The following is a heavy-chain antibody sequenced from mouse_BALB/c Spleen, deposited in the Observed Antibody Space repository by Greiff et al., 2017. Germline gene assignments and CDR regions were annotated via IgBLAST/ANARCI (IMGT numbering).Heavy chain of an antibody. CDR3: ARYRDYYGSPNYFDY. Sequence: EVQLQESGPSLVKPSQTLSLTCSVTGDSITSGYWNWIRKFPGNKLEYMGYISYSGSTYYNPSLKSRISITRDTSKNQYYLQLNSVTTEDTATYYRARYRDYYGSPNYFDYWGQGTTLTVSS. V-gene: IGHV3-8*02. CDR1: GDSITSGY. CDR2: ISYSGST. J-gene: IGHJ2*01. D-gene: IGHD1-1*01.